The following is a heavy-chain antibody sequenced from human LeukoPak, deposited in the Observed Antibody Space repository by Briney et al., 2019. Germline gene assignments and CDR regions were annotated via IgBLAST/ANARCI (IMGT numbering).Heavy chain of an antibody. Sequence: PSETLSLTCTVSGGSISSYYWSWIRQPPGKGLEWIGYIYYSGSTNYNPSLKSRVTISVDTSQNQFSLNLSSVTAADTALYYCARLRSGYSGYDSFDYWGQGSLVTVSS. D-gene: IGHD5-12*01. CDR1: GGSISSYY. CDR3: ARLRSGYSGYDSFDY. V-gene: IGHV4-59*12. J-gene: IGHJ4*02. CDR2: IYYSGST.